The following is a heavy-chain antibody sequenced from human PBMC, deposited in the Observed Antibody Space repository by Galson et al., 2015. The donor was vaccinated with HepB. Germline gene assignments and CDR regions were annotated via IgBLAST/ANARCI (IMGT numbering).Heavy chain of an antibody. Sequence: SLRLSCAASGFTFSNAWMSWVRQAPGKGLEWVGRIKSKTDGGTTDYAAPVKGRFTISRDDSKNTLYLQMNSLKTEDTAVYYCTTDLRDGGAVAGTIPSSPDPFDYWGQGTLVTVSS. J-gene: IGHJ4*02. CDR1: GFTFSNAW. V-gene: IGHV3-15*01. CDR3: TTDLRDGGAVAGTIPSSPDPFDY. CDR2: IKSKTDGGTT. D-gene: IGHD6-19*01.